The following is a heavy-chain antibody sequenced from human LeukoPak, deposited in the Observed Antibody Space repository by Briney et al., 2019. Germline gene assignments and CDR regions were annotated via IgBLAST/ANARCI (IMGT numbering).Heavy chain of an antibody. D-gene: IGHD3-16*01. Sequence: GGSLRLSCAASGFTFSSYSMNWVRQAPGKGLEWVSSISSSSSYIYYADSVKGRFTISRDNAKNSLYLQMNSLRAEDTAVYYCARESQGGLNYFDYWGQGTLVTVSS. V-gene: IGHV3-21*01. CDR1: GFTFSSYS. CDR3: ARESQGGLNYFDY. J-gene: IGHJ4*02. CDR2: ISSSSSYI.